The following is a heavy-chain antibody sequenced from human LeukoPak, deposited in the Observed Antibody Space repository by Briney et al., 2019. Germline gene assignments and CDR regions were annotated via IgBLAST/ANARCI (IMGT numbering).Heavy chain of an antibody. J-gene: IGHJ4*02. CDR3: ARGSSSSEFDY. CDR2: MNPNSGNT. V-gene: IGHV1-8*03. Sequence: ASVKVSCKASGYTFTGYYMHWVRQATGQGLEWTGWMNPNSGNTGYAQKFQGRVTITRNTSISTAYMELSSLRSEDTAVYYCARGSSSSEFDYWGQGTLVTVSS. CDR1: GYTFTGYY. D-gene: IGHD6-6*01.